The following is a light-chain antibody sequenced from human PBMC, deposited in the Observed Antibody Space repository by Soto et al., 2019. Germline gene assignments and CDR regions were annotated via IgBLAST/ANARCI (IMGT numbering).Light chain of an antibody. CDR2: WAS. Sequence: FVMTQSPDSLAVSLGERATINCKASQSVLYSSDNKNYLAWYQQKPGQRPKLLIYWASTRESGVPDRFSGSGSGTDFTLTINSLQAEDVAVYYCQQYYSTQWTSGQGTKVEIK. J-gene: IGKJ1*01. V-gene: IGKV4-1*01. CDR3: QQYYSTQWT. CDR1: QSVLYSSDNKNY.